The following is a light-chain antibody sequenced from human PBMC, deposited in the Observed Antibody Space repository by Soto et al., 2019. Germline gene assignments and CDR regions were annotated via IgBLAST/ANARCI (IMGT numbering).Light chain of an antibody. CDR3: SSYAGSSNV. CDR2: GDN. J-gene: IGLJ1*01. Sequence: QAVLTQPPSVSGAPGQRVTISCTGSSSNIGADYDVHWYRQLPGTAPKLLIYGDNNRPSGVPDRFSGSKSGTSASLAITGLQAEDEADYYCSSYAGSSNVFGTGTKVTVL. V-gene: IGLV1-40*01. CDR1: SSNIGADYD.